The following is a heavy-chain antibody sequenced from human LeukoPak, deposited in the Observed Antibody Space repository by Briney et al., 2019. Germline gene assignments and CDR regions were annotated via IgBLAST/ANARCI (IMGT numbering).Heavy chain of an antibody. V-gene: IGHV1-18*01. J-gene: IGHJ3*02. CDR3: ARGASSGWDDAFDI. CDR2: ISTYNGNT. Sequence: ASVEVSCKASGYSFTSSVINWVRQAPGQGLEWMGWISTYNGNTEYAQNFQGRVTMTTDTSTNTAYMDLRSLRSDDTAVYYCARGASSGWDDAFDIWGQGTMVTVSS. CDR1: GYSFTSSV. D-gene: IGHD6-19*01.